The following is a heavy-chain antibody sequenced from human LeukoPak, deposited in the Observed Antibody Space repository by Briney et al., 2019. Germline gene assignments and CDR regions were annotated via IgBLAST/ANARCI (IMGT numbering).Heavy chain of an antibody. D-gene: IGHD3-10*01. J-gene: IGHJ4*02. Sequence: SSQTLSLTCTVSGGSISSGSYYWSWIRRPAGKGLEWIGRIYTSGSTNYNPSLKSRVTISVDTSKNQFSLKLSSVTAADTAVYYCAREGVSPSVVRGVIYWGQGTLVTVSS. CDR2: IYTSGST. CDR1: GGSISSGSYY. CDR3: AREGVSPSVVRGVIY. V-gene: IGHV4-61*02.